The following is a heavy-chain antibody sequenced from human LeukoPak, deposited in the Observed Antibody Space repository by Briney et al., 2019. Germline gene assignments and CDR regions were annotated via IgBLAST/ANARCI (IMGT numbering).Heavy chain of an antibody. V-gene: IGHV1-18*01. CDR1: GYTFTSSG. CDR3: ARGALGDAFHI. CDR2: ISAYNGYT. J-gene: IGHJ3*02. Sequence: ASVKVSCKASGYTFTSSGISWVRQAPAQGLEWMGWISAYNGYTNYAQKFQDRVTMTTDTSTSTAYMELRSLRSDDTALYYCARGALGDAFHIWGQGTMVTVSS.